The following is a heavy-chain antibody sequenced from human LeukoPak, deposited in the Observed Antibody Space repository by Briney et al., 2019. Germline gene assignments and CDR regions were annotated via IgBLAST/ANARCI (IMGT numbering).Heavy chain of an antibody. V-gene: IGHV3-21*01. Sequence: GGSLRLSCAASGFTFSSYSMNWVRQAPGKGLEWVSSISSSSSYIYYADSVKGRFTISRDNAKNSLYLQMNSLRAEDTAVYYCARDRGALGIAVAALFDYWGQGTLVTVSS. CDR2: ISSSSSYI. D-gene: IGHD6-19*01. CDR3: ARDRGALGIAVAALFDY. J-gene: IGHJ4*02. CDR1: GFTFSSYS.